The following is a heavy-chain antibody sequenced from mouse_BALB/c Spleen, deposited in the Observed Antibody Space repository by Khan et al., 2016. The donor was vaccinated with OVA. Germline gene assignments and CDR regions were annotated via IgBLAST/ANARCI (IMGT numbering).Heavy chain of an antibody. Sequence: EVELVESGGDLVRPGGSLKLSCSASGFTFSTYAISWVRQTPEKRLEWVATISSSGDYIYYPDSVKGRFTISRDTAKNTLYLQMSRLRSEDTAMYYCARHNYGPFAYWGQGTLVTVSA. D-gene: IGHD1-1*01. J-gene: IGHJ3*01. CDR3: ARHNYGPFAY. V-gene: IGHV5-9-3*01. CDR2: ISSSGDYI. CDR1: GFTFSTYA.